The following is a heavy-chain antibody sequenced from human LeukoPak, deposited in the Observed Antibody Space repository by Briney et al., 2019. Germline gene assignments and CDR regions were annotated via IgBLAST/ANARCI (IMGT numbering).Heavy chain of an antibody. Sequence: GGSLRLSCAASGFTFDDYAMHWVRHAPGKGLEWVSLISWDGGSTYYADSVKGRFTISRDNSKNSLYLQMNSLRAEDTALYYCAKGQGFGELYYFDYWGQGTLVTVSS. CDR2: ISWDGGST. CDR3: AKGQGFGELYYFDY. V-gene: IGHV3-43D*03. CDR1: GFTFDDYA. D-gene: IGHD3-10*01. J-gene: IGHJ4*02.